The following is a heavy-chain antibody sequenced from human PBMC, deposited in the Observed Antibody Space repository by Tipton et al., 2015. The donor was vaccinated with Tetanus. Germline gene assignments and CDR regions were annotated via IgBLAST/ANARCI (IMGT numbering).Heavy chain of an antibody. CDR2: IFPLYGTS. Sequence: QSGAEVKKPGSSVRVSCKTSGGTFKTYAISWVRQAPGQGLEWMGGIFPLYGTSNYAPKFQGRVTITADEPTGTTYMELNSLRADDTAVYYCVSGSALDYWGQGTLITVSS. D-gene: IGHD6-25*01. J-gene: IGHJ4*02. V-gene: IGHV1-69*01. CDR1: GGTFKTYA. CDR3: VSGSALDY.